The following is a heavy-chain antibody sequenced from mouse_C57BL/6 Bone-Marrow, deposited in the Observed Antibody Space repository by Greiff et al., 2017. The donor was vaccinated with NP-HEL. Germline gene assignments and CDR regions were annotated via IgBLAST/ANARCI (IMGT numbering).Heavy chain of an antibody. CDR3: ARGLRLPLAY. Sequence: EVQGVQSGPVLVKPGASVKMSCKASGYTFTDYYMNWVKQSHGKSLEWIGVINPYNGGTSYNQKFKGKATLTVDKSSSTAYMELNSLTSEDSAVYYCARGLRLPLAYWGQGTLVTVSA. CDR2: INPYNGGT. V-gene: IGHV1-19*01. CDR1: GYTFTDYY. D-gene: IGHD3-2*02. J-gene: IGHJ3*01.